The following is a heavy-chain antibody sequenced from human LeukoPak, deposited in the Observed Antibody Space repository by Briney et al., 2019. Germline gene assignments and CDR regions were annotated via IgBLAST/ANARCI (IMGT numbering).Heavy chain of an antibody. CDR2: IYYSGRT. D-gene: IGHD4-17*01. J-gene: IGHJ4*02. V-gene: IGHV4-59*01. Sequence: SETLSLTCTVSGGSISTYYWNWIRQPPRKGLEWIGYIYYSGRTNYNPSLKSRVSISIDTSKNQFSLKLNSVTAADTAFYYCARSDLYGDYPPGNYWGQGTLVAVSS. CDR1: GGSISTYY. CDR3: ARSDLYGDYPPGNY.